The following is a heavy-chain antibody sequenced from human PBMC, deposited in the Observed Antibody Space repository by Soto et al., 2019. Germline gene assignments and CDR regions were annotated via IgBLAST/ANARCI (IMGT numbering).Heavy chain of an antibody. CDR2: IFHTGTT. CDR1: GGSITNYY. V-gene: IGHV4-59*08. Sequence: QVQLQESGPGLVKPSETLSLTCTVSGGSITNYYYSWIRQPPGKGLEWIGYIFHTGTTSYNPSLKSRGTLSVDTSQSQSSLKLNSVTAADTAVYYCTTEAYDNGGSLAFDIWGPGTLVTVS. CDR3: TTEAYDNGGSLAFDI. D-gene: IGHD3-22*01. J-gene: IGHJ3*02.